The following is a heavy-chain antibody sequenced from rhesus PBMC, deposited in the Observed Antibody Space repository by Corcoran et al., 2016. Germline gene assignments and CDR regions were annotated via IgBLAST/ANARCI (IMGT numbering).Heavy chain of an antibody. CDR2: IDGNSAGP. D-gene: IGHD3-22*01. CDR1: GGSISGYY. V-gene: IGHV4-81*01. Sequence: QVQLQESGPGLVKPSETLSLTCAVSGGSISGYYWSWIRQPPGKGLEWIGNIDGNSAGPKSTPALRSRVTISKNPSKIQFSVKLSSVTAADTAVYYCARELAYWSDYYAYFDYWGQGVLVTVSS. CDR3: ARELAYWSDYYAYFDY. J-gene: IGHJ4*01.